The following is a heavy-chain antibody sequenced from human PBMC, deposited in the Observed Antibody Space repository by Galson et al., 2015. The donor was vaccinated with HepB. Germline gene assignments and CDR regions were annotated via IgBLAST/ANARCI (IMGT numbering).Heavy chain of an antibody. D-gene: IGHD4-11*01. J-gene: IGHJ5*02. CDR3: ARVYSTDGGWFDP. CDR1: GGTFSSYA. CDR2: IIPIFGTA. Sequence: SVKVSCKASGGTFSSYAISWVRQAPGQGLEWMGGIIPIFGTANYAQKFQGRVTITADKSTSTAYMELSSLRSEDTAVYYCARVYSTDGGWFDPWGQGTLVTVSS. V-gene: IGHV1-69*06.